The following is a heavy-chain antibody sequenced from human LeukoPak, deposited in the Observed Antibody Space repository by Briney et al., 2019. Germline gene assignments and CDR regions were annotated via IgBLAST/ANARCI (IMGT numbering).Heavy chain of an antibody. J-gene: IGHJ4*02. CDR1: GASIKSVNVY. CDR2: IYTSGRT. CDR3: ARWGTHDY. D-gene: IGHD7-27*01. Sequence: PSETLSLTCTVSGASIKSVNVYWAWMRQPPGKGLEWIARIYTSGRTTPTPSPKTRAPISVDTSKNQFSTKLSSVTPADTAVYYCARWGTHDYWGQGTLVTAST. V-gene: IGHV4-61*02.